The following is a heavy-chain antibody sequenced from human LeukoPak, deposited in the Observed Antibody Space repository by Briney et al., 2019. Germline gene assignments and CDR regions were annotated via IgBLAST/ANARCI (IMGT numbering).Heavy chain of an antibody. CDR2: FDPEEGET. V-gene: IGHV1-24*01. J-gene: IGHJ1*01. Sequence: ASVKVSCKLSGDTLTELSMHWVRQSPGKGLEWMGGFDPEEGETIYAQRFQGRVTMTEDTVTDTAHMELSSLTSEDTAVYYCATAGVVEDTGTEDVLPWGQGTLVTVSS. D-gene: IGHD1-7*01. CDR1: GDTLTELS. CDR3: ATAGVVEDTGTEDVLP.